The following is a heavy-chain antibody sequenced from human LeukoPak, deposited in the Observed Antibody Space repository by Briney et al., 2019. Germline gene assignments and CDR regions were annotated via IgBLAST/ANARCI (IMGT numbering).Heavy chain of an antibody. D-gene: IGHD3-3*01. Sequence: GASVKVSCKASGYTFTSYGISWVRQAPGQGLEWMGWISAYNGNTNYAKKLQGRVTMTTDTSTSTAYMELRSLRSDDTAVYYCARTYYDFWSGYPWDYYYGMDVWGQGTTVTVSS. CDR1: GYTFTSYG. J-gene: IGHJ6*02. CDR2: ISAYNGNT. CDR3: ARTYYDFWSGYPWDYYYGMDV. V-gene: IGHV1-18*01.